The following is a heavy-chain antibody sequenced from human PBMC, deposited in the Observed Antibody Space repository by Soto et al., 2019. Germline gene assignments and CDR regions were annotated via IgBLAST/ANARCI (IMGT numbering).Heavy chain of an antibody. CDR3: ASADCRGGSCYLTEDFQH. V-gene: IGHV3-30*03. CDR1: GFSFSYYA. Sequence: QVQLVESGGGVVQPGRSLSLSCAASGFSFSYYAMHWVRQAPGKGLEWVAVIAYDASKKYYADSVNGRFTISRDNSKNTVYLQMNRLRDEDTAVNYCASADCRGGSCYLTEDFQHWGQGTLVTVSS. CDR2: IAYDASKK. D-gene: IGHD2-15*01. J-gene: IGHJ1*01.